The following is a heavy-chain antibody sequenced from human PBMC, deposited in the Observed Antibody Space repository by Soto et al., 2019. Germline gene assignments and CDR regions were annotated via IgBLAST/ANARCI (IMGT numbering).Heavy chain of an antibody. J-gene: IGHJ6*03. CDR1: GFTFSSYA. Sequence: GGSLRLSCAASGFTFSSYAMSWVRQAPGKGLEWVSGISGSGIYTYYADSVKGRFTISRDNSKNTLYLQMNSLRAEDTAVYYCAKWSGGDYYYNYMDVWGKGTTVTV. CDR3: AKWSGGDYYYNYMDV. V-gene: IGHV3-23*01. D-gene: IGHD1-1*01. CDR2: ISGSGIYT.